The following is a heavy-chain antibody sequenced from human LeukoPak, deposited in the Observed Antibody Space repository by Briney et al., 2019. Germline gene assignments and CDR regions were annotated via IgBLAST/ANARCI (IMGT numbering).Heavy chain of an antibody. Sequence: GGSLRLSCAASGFTFRIYVMRWVRQAPGKALEWASSISGSGGSTYYADSVTGRFTISRDNSKNILYLQMNSLRAEDTAVYYDTKVSTAMDEDPRYYDYGMDVRGQGNMVTVSS. CDR1: GFTFRIYV. CDR3: TKVSTAMDEDPRYYDYGMDV. CDR2: ISGSGGST. D-gene: IGHD5-18*01. J-gene: IGHJ6*02. V-gene: IGHV3-23*01.